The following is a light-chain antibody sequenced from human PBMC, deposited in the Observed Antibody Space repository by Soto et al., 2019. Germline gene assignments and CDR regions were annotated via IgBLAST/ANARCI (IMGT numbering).Light chain of an antibody. CDR3: QYYGTSPRFT. V-gene: IGKV3-20*01. CDR2: GAS. J-gene: IGKJ2*01. CDR1: QSVVGSD. Sequence: EVVLTQSPGTLPLSPGERATLSCRASQSVVGSDLAWYQQKPGQAPRLLIYGASSRATGIPGRFGGSGSGTDFALTISRLEPEDFAVNLCQYYGTSPRFTFGQGTKLEIK.